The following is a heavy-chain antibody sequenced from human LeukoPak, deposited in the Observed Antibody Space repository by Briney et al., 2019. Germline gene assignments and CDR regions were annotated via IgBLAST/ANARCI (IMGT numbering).Heavy chain of an antibody. CDR2: ISYDGSNK. CDR1: GFSFNNYA. J-gene: IGHJ4*02. V-gene: IGHV3-30*03. CDR3: ARDRNCDY. Sequence: PGGSLRLSCAASGFSFNNYAMYWVRQAPGKGLEWVAVISYDGSNKYYADSVKGRFTISRDNSKNTLYLQMNSLRAEDTAVYYCARDRNCDYWGQGTLVTVSS.